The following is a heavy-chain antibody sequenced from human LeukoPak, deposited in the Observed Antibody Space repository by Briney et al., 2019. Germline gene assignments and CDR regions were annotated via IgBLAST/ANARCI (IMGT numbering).Heavy chain of an antibody. CDR2: ISYDGSNK. D-gene: IGHD3-22*01. CDR1: GFTFSSYA. J-gene: IGHJ6*02. V-gene: IGHV3-30-3*01. CDR3: ARGTGPAGSSGYYYYYGMDV. Sequence: GRSLRLSCAAPGFTFSSYAMHWVRQAPGKGLEWVAVISYDGSNKYYADSVKGRFTISRDNSKNTLYLQMNSLRAEDTAVYYCARGTGPAGSSGYYYYYGMDVWGQGTTVTVSS.